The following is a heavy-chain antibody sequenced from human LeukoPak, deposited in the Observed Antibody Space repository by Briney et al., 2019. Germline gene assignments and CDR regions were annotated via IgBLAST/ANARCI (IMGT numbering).Heavy chain of an antibody. CDR3: ARNGIGGIYYYYYMDV. CDR1: GFTFSDYY. CDR2: ISSSGSTI. J-gene: IGHJ6*03. Sequence: GGSLRLSCAASGFTFSDYYMSWIRQAPGKGLEGGSYISSSGSTIYYADSVKGRFTISRDNAKNSLYLQMNSLRAEDTAVYYCARNGIGGIYYYYYMDVWGKGTTVTVSS. D-gene: IGHD1-26*01. V-gene: IGHV3-11*01.